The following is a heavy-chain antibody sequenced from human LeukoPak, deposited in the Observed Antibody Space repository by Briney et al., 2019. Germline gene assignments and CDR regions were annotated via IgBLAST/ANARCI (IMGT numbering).Heavy chain of an antibody. J-gene: IGHJ4*02. CDR3: ARGYYDYVWGSYPRIPSFDY. V-gene: IGHV7-4-1*02. Sequence: ASVKVSCKASGGTFSSYAISWVRQAPGQGLEWMGWINTNTGNPTYAQGFTGRFVFSLDTSVSTAYLQISSLKAEDTAVYYCARGYYDYVWGSYPRIPSFDYWGQGTLVTVSS. D-gene: IGHD3-16*02. CDR2: INTNTGNP. CDR1: GGTFSSYA.